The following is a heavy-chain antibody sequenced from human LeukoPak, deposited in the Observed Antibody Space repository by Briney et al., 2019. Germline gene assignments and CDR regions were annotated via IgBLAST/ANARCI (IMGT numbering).Heavy chain of an antibody. D-gene: IGHD3-10*01. Sequence: PSQTLSLTCTVSGGSISSGGYYWSWIRQHPGKGLEWIGYIYYSGSTYYNPSLKSRATISVDTSKNQFSLKLSSVTAADTAVYYCARDQAEGELLNGMDVWGQGTTVTVSS. CDR1: GGSISSGGYY. CDR3: ARDQAEGELLNGMDV. J-gene: IGHJ6*02. V-gene: IGHV4-31*03. CDR2: IYYSGST.